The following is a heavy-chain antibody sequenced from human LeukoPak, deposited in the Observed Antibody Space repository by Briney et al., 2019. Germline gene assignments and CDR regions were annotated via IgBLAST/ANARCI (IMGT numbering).Heavy chain of an antibody. J-gene: IGHJ4*02. CDR3: ASPYRGSYYGFDY. V-gene: IGHV3-74*01. D-gene: IGHD1-26*01. CDR1: GFTFSSYW. Sequence: PGGSLRLSCAASGFTFSSYWMHWVRQAPGKGLVWVSRINSDGYSTSYADSVKGRFTISRDNAKNTLYLQMNSLRAEDTAVYYCASPYRGSYYGFDYWGQGTLVTVSS. CDR2: INSDGYST.